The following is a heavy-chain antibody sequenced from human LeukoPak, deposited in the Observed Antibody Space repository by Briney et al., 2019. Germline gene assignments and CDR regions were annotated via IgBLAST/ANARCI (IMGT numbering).Heavy chain of an antibody. V-gene: IGHV6-1*01. D-gene: IGHD2-2*02. CDR1: GDSVPSNSAA. CDR2: TYYRSKWYN. J-gene: IGHJ6*03. Sequence: SQTLSLTCAISGDSVPSNSAAWNWIRQSPSRGLEWLGRTYYRSKWYNDYAVSVKSRITINPDTSKNQFSLQLNSVTPEDTAVYYCARDLVVVPAAIPAGYYYYYYMDVWGKGTTVTVSS. CDR3: ARDLVVVPAAIPAGYYYYYYMDV.